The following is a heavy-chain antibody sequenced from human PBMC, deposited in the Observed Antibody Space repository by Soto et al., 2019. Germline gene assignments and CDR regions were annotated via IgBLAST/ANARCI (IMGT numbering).Heavy chain of an antibody. CDR1: GGSVSSGSYY. D-gene: IGHD2-2*01. CDR3: ARGRGIVVVPAANNWFDP. V-gene: IGHV4-61*01. Sequence: SETLSLTCTVSGGSVSSGSYYWSWIRQPPGKGLEWIGYIYYSGSTNYNPSLKSRVTISVDTSKNQFSLKLSSVTAADTAVYYCARGRGIVVVPAANNWFDPWGQGTLVTVSS. CDR2: IYYSGST. J-gene: IGHJ5*02.